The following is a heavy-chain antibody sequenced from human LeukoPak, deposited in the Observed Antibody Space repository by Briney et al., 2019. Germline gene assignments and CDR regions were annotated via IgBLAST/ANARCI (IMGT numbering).Heavy chain of an antibody. Sequence: PSETLSLTCTVYGGSFSAYYWSWIRQPPGKGLEWIGEINHSGSTYFNPSLKSRVTVSLETSKNKFSLKLNSVTAADTAVYYCARTIQYFDWFFDFWGQGSLVPVSP. D-gene: IGHD3-9*01. J-gene: IGHJ4*02. V-gene: IGHV4-34*01. CDR1: GGSFSAYY. CDR3: ARTIQYFDWFFDF. CDR2: INHSGST.